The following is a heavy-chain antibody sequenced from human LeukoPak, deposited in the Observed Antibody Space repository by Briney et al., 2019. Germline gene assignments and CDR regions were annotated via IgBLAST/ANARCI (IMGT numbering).Heavy chain of an antibody. J-gene: IGHJ5*02. D-gene: IGHD3-16*01. V-gene: IGHV3-7*01. CDR2: IRQNGNEK. CDR1: EFTFNRHW. CDR3: ARLLGESTIYDL. Sequence: GGSLRLSCTASEFTFNRHWMSWIRQAPGKGLEWVASIRQNGNEKYYVDSVRGRFIISRDNAENSMSLQMNSLRDEDTAIYYCARLLGESTIYDLWGQGTLVTVSS.